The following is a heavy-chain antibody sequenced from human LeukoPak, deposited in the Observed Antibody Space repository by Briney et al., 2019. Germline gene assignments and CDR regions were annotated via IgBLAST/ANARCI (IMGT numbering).Heavy chain of an antibody. CDR2: ISGSGGST. CDR1: GFTFSSYA. V-gene: IGHV3-23*01. CDR3: AKDGTSPQGYYYYYGMDV. Sequence: GGSLRLSCAASGFTFSSYAMSWVRQAPGKGLEWVSAISGSGGSTYYADSVKGRFTISRDNSKNTLYLQMNSLRAEDTAVYYCAKDGTSPQGYYYYYGMDVWGKGTTVTVSS. J-gene: IGHJ6*04. D-gene: IGHD2-2*01.